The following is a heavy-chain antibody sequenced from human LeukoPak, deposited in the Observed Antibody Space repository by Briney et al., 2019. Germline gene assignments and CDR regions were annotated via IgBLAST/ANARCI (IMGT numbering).Heavy chain of an antibody. CDR2: IIPVLGIA. CDR3: ARDRSTSGPYYYYYGMDV. D-gene: IGHD2-2*01. J-gene: IGHJ6*02. V-gene: IGHV1-69*04. Sequence: SVKVSCKASGGTFSSYAISWVRQAPGQGLEWMGRIIPVLGIANYAQKFQGRVTITADKSTSTAYMELSSLRSEDTAVYYCARDRSTSGPYYYYYGMDVWGQGTTVTVS. CDR1: GGTFSSYA.